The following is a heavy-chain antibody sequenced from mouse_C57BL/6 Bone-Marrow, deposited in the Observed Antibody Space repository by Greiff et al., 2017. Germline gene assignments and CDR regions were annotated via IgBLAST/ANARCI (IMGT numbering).Heavy chain of an antibody. CDR2: INPSSGYT. Sequence: VQLQQSGAELAKPGASVKLSCKASGYTFTSYWMHWVKQRPGQGLEWIGYINPSSGYTKYNPKFKDKATLTADKSSSTAYMQLSSLTYEDSAVYYCAMYYYGSSGYYWGQGTTLTVSS. CDR3: AMYYYGSSGYY. V-gene: IGHV1-7*01. D-gene: IGHD1-1*01. J-gene: IGHJ2*01. CDR1: GYTFTSYW.